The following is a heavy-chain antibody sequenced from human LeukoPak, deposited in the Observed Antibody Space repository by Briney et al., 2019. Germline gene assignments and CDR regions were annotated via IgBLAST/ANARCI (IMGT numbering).Heavy chain of an antibody. D-gene: IGHD3-22*01. CDR2: INHSGST. V-gene: IGHV4-31*03. CDR1: GGSISSGAYD. J-gene: IGHJ2*01. Sequence: SQTLSLTCTVSGGSISSGAYDWGWIRQHPKRGLEYVGYINHSGSTYYNPSLESRVTMSVDTSKNQFSLKLSSVTAADSAVYYCARAARQGFTMIVVPFFYFDLWGRGTLVTASS. CDR3: ARAARQGFTMIVVPFFYFDL.